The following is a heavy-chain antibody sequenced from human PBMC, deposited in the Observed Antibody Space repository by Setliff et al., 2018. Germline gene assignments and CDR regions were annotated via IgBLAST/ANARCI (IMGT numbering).Heavy chain of an antibody. Sequence: SETLSLTCTVSGASLSSGTYYWDWIRQPPGKGLEWIGRIYYRGDTYYNASLKGRLTISVDTAQNQFSLRLTSVTAADTAVYYCARTGTYRYFDYWGQGALVTVSS. V-gene: IGHV4-39*01. D-gene: IGHD1-1*01. CDR3: ARTGTYRYFDY. CDR2: IYYRGDT. CDR1: GASLSSGTYY. J-gene: IGHJ4*02.